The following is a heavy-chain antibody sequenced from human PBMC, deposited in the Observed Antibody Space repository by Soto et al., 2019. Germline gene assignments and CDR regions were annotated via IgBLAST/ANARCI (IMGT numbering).Heavy chain of an antibody. Sequence: VASVKVSCKASGYTFTSYGISWVRQAPGQGLEWMGWISPNNGNANYAQKLQGRVTMTTDKSTSTAYMELSSLRSEDTAVYYCARDIERYCSGGSCYAGNWGQGTLVTVSS. D-gene: IGHD2-15*01. CDR1: GYTFTSYG. CDR2: ISPNNGNA. J-gene: IGHJ4*02. V-gene: IGHV1-18*01. CDR3: ARDIERYCSGGSCYAGN.